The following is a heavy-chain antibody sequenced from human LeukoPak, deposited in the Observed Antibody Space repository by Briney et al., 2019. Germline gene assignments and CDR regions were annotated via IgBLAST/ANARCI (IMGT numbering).Heavy chain of an antibody. V-gene: IGHV1-69*13. D-gene: IGHD3-9*01. CDR2: IIPIFGTA. CDR3: ARPHELYDILTGPLDY. CDR1: GGTFSSYA. J-gene: IGHJ4*02. Sequence: SVKVSCKASGGTFSSYAISWVRQAPGQGLEWMGGIIPIFGTANYAQKFQGRVTITADESTSTAYMELSSLRSEDTAVYYCARPHELYDILTGPLDYWGQRTLVTVSS.